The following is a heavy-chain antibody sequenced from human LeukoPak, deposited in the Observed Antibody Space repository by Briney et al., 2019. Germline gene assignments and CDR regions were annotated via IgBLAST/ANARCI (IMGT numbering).Heavy chain of an antibody. J-gene: IGHJ6*03. D-gene: IGHD3-3*01. Sequence: SETLSLTCTVSGGSISSSSYYWGWIRQPPGKGLEWIGEINHSGSTNYNPSLKSRVTISVDTSKNQFSLKLSSVTAADTAVYYCARERRYDFWSGYPQNYYYYYYMDVWGKGTTVTVSS. CDR3: ARERRYDFWSGYPQNYYYYYYMDV. V-gene: IGHV4-39*07. CDR1: GGSISSSSYY. CDR2: INHSGST.